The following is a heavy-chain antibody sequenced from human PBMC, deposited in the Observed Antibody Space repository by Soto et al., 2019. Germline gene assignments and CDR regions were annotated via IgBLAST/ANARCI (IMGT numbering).Heavy chain of an antibody. CDR1: GFTFSSYG. Sequence: GGSLRLSCAASGFTFSSYGMHWVRQAPGKGLEWVAVIWYDGSNKYYADSVKGRFTISRDNSKSTLYLQMNSLRAEDTAVYYCASLPGIAARQQYGMDVWGQGTTVTVSS. D-gene: IGHD6-6*01. J-gene: IGHJ6*02. CDR3: ASLPGIAARQQYGMDV. CDR2: IWYDGSNK. V-gene: IGHV3-33*01.